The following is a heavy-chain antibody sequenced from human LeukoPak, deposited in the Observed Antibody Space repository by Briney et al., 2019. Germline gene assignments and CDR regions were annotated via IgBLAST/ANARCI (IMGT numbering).Heavy chain of an antibody. CDR1: KYTFSNYW. CDR2: MNIDANSI. V-gene: IGHV3-74*01. Sequence: QQGGSLRLSCGGSKYTFSNYWMHWVRQGPGKGLEWVSRMNIDANSISYADSVKRRFTISRDNAKNTVYLQMNSLRAEDSAVYYCARVFAPAPHIESWGQGTLVTVLS. D-gene: IGHD3-16*01. J-gene: IGHJ4*02. CDR3: ARVFAPAPHIES.